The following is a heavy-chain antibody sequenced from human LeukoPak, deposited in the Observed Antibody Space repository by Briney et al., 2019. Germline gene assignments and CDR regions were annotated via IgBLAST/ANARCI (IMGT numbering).Heavy chain of an antibody. D-gene: IGHD3-10*01. Sequence: GRSLRLSCAASGFTFSNYGIHWVRQAPGKGLEWVAVISYDGSNKYYADSVKGRFTISRDNSKNTLYLQMNSLRAEDTAVYYCARDLGGSGSYYYYYYGMDVWGQGTTVTVSS. CDR1: GFTFSNYG. CDR2: ISYDGSNK. V-gene: IGHV3-30*19. J-gene: IGHJ6*02. CDR3: ARDLGGSGSYYYYYYGMDV.